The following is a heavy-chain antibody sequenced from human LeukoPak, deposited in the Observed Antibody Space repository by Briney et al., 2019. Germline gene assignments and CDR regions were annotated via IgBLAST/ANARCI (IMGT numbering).Heavy chain of an antibody. CDR1: GGSISSYY. CDR3: ARQDDFWSGSTDPYYYYYMDV. V-gene: IGHV4-59*01. J-gene: IGHJ6*03. D-gene: IGHD3-3*01. CDR2: IYYSGST. Sequence: SETLSLTCTVSGGSISSYYWSWLRQPPGKGLEWIGYIYYSGSTNYNPSLKSRVTISVDTSKNQFSLKLSSVTAADTAVYYCARQDDFWSGSTDPYYYYYMDVWGKGTTVTVSS.